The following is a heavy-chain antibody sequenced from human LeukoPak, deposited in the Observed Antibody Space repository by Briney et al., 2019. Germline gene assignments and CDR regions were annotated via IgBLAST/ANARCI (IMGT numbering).Heavy chain of an antibody. J-gene: IGHJ4*02. D-gene: IGHD5-12*01. Sequence: SGPTLVKPTQTLTLTCTFSGFSLSTSGVGVGWIRQPPGKALEWLALIYWNDDKRYSPSLKSRLTITKDTSKNQVVLTMTNMDPVDTATYYCAHTLVIYSGYGPMGYYFDYWGQGTLVTVSS. V-gene: IGHV2-5*01. CDR2: IYWNDDK. CDR3: AHTLVIYSGYGPMGYYFDY. CDR1: GFSLSTSGVG.